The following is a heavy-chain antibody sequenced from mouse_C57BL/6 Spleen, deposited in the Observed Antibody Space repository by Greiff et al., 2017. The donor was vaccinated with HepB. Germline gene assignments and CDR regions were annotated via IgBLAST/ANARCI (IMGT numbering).Heavy chain of an antibody. Sequence: VQLQQSGPGLVQPSQCLSITCTASGFSFTSYGVHWVRQSPGKGLEWLGVIWSGGSTDYNAAFISSLSISKDNTKSQVFFKMNRLQADDTAIYYCARGGRYCNYVAWFAYWGQGTLVTVSA. CDR2: IWSGGST. CDR1: GFSFTSYG. J-gene: IGHJ3*01. CDR3: ARGGRYCNYVAWFAY. D-gene: IGHD2-1*01. V-gene: IGHV2-2*01.